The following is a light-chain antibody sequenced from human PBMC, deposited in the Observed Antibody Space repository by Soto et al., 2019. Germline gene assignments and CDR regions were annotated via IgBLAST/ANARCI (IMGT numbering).Light chain of an antibody. Sequence: EIVMTQSPATLSVSPGERATLSCRASQSVSSNLAWYQQKPGQAPRLLIYGASTRATGIPASFSGSGSGTEFTLTISSLQSEDFAVYYCQQYNNWPEPTFGQGTKVEIK. CDR1: QSVSSN. CDR2: GAS. J-gene: IGKJ1*01. CDR3: QQYNNWPEPT. V-gene: IGKV3-15*01.